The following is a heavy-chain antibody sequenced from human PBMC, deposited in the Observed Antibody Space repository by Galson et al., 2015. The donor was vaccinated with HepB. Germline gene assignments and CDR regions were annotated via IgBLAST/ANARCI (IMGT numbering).Heavy chain of an antibody. D-gene: IGHD6-25*01. Sequence: SLRLSCAASGFTFSSYWMHWVRQAPGKGLVWVSRINSDGSSTSYADSVKGRFTISRDNAKNTLYLQMNSLRAEDTAVYYCARDRVSAAGSNWFDPWGQGTLVTVSS. CDR2: INSDGSST. V-gene: IGHV3-74*01. CDR1: GFTFSSYW. J-gene: IGHJ5*02. CDR3: ARDRVSAAGSNWFDP.